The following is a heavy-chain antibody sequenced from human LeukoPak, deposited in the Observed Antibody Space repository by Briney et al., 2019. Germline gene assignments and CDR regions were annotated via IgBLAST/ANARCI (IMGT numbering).Heavy chain of an antibody. D-gene: IGHD5-18*01. CDR2: ISWNSGSI. CDR1: GFTFDDYA. CDR3: AKADSYGYGYFDY. V-gene: IGHV3-9*01. J-gene: IGHJ4*02. Sequence: GGSLRLSCAASGFTFDDYAMHWVRQAPGKGLEWVSGISWNSGSIGYADSVKGRFTISIDNAKNSLYLQMNSLRAEDTDVYYCAKADSYGYGYFDYWGQGTLVTVSS.